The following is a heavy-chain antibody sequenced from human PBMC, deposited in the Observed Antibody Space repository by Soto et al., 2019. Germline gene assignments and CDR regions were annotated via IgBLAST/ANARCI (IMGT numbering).Heavy chain of an antibody. J-gene: IGHJ4*02. D-gene: IGHD2-2*01. CDR2: TKDKANSYTT. V-gene: IGHV3-72*01. Sequence: GGSLRLSWKAAGFTFANLWISWVRQTQGKGLEWVGSTKDKANSYTTEYAASVIGRFSISRDDSKNSLYLQMSSLKTEDTAVYYCTKVAYGTSTTRRVFDYWGQGTLVTVSS. CDR1: GFTFANLW. CDR3: TKVAYGTSTTRRVFDY.